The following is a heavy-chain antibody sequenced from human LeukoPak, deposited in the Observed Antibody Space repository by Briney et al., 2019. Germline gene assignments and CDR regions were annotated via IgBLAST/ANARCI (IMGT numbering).Heavy chain of an antibody. CDR3: ARASKYYYDSSGYPLDY. D-gene: IGHD3-22*01. V-gene: IGHV3-21*01. CDR1: RFTFSSYS. CDR2: ISSSSSSI. Sequence: GGSLRLSCAASRFTFSSYSMIWVRQAPGKGLEWVSSISSSSSSIYYADSVKGRFTISRDNAKNSLYLQMNSLRAEDTAVYYRARASKYYYDSSGYPLDYWGQGTLVTVSS. J-gene: IGHJ4*02.